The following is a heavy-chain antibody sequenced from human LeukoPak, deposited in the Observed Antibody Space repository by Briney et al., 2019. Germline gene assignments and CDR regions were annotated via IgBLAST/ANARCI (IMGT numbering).Heavy chain of an antibody. CDR2: TYYRSKWYN. Sequence: SQTLSLACAISGDSVSSNSAAWNWIRQSPSRGLEWLGRTYYRSKWYNDYAVSVKSRITINPDTSKNQFSLQLNSVTPKDTAVYYCARVSYYYDSSGYYYYFDYWSQGTLVTVSS. J-gene: IGHJ4*02. D-gene: IGHD3-22*01. CDR1: GDSVSSNSAA. CDR3: ARVSYYYDSSGYYYYFDY. V-gene: IGHV6-1*01.